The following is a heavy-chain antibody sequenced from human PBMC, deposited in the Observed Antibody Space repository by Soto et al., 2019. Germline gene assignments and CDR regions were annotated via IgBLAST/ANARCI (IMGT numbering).Heavy chain of an antibody. CDR3: ARANFDWLFLFDY. D-gene: IGHD3-9*01. J-gene: IGHJ4*02. Sequence: PSETLSLTCTVSGASISSGNYYWSWIRQHPGKGLEWIGYICHSGITSYNPSLESRVTISVDTSNNHFSLKLSSVTAADTAVYYCARANFDWLFLFDYWGQGTLVTVSS. CDR1: GASISSGNYY. CDR2: ICHSGIT. V-gene: IGHV4-31*02.